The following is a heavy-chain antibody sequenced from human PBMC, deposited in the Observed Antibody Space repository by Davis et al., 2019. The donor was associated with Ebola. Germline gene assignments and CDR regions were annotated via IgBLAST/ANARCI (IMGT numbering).Heavy chain of an antibody. V-gene: IGHV4-34*01. J-gene: IGHJ5*02. D-gene: IGHD3-3*01. CDR2: INHSGST. Sequence: MPSETLSLTCTVSGGSVSHYYWSWIRQPPGKGLEWIGEINHSGSTNYNPSLKSRVTISVDTSKNQFSLKLSSVTAADTAVYYCARARGISTWFDPWGQGTLVAVSS. CDR1: GGSVSHYY. CDR3: ARARGISTWFDP.